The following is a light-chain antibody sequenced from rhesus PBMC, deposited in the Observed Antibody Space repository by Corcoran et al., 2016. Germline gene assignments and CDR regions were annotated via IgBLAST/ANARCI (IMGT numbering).Light chain of an antibody. CDR2: EGS. J-gene: IGLJ6*01. V-gene: IGLV2-13*03. CDR3: SSYASSSTFV. CDR1: SSDIGGYNR. Sequence: QAVPTQSPSVSGSPGQSVTISCTGTSSDIGGYNRVSWYQQHPGKAPKLMIYEGSKRPSGVSDRFSGSKSGNTASLTISGLQAEDEAAYYRSSYASSSTFVFGSGTKLTVL.